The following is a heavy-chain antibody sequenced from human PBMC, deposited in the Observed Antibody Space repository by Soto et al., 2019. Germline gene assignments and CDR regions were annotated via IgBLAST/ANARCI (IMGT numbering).Heavy chain of an antibody. CDR2: ISYTGSTI. Sequence: PEGSLRLSCVGSEFTFSNYEMNWVRQAPGKGLEWVSYISYTGSTIYYADSVRGRFTISRDNSKNSLYLQMNSLRAEDTAVYYCARGLRNYYDRSGLHYWGQGTLVTVSS. CDR1: EFTFSNYE. V-gene: IGHV3-48*03. CDR3: ARGLRNYYDRSGLHY. D-gene: IGHD3-22*01. J-gene: IGHJ4*02.